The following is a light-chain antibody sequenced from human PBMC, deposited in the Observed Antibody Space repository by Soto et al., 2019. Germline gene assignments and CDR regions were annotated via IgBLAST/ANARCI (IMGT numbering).Light chain of an antibody. Sequence: QSALTQPASVSGSPGQSITISCTGTSSDVGGYHYVSWYQQHPGKAPKIMIYEVSNRPSGVSNRFSGSNSGSTAALTISGVQAEDEADYYCSRSTSGSTLDVFGTGTKLTVL. V-gene: IGLV2-14*01. J-gene: IGLJ1*01. CDR1: SSDVGGYHY. CDR3: SRSTSGSTLDV. CDR2: EVS.